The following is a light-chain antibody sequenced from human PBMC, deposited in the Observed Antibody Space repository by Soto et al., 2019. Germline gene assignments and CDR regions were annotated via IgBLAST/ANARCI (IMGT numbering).Light chain of an antibody. Sequence: EIVMTQSPATLSVSPGERATLSCRASQGVTTNFAWYQQKSGQSPRLLIYDVSIRATGVPARFSGSGSGTDFTLTIDRLEPEDFAMYYCQQYSDSPPTFGQGTKVDIK. CDR3: QQYSDSPPT. CDR2: DVS. V-gene: IGKV3-15*01. CDR1: QGVTTN. J-gene: IGKJ1*01.